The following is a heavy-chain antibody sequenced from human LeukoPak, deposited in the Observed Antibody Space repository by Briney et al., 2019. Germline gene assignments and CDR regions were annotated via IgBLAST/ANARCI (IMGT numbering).Heavy chain of an antibody. J-gene: IGHJ4*02. CDR1: GFTFSSYA. V-gene: IGHV3-23*01. CDR2: ISGSGGNT. D-gene: IGHD1-26*01. Sequence: GGSLRLSCAASGFTFSSYAMSWVRQAPGKGLEWVSGISGSGGNTYYADSVKGRFTISRDNSKNTLYLQTNGLRAEDTAVYYCAKKSGSYPNFDYWGQGTLVTVSS. CDR3: AKKSGSYPNFDY.